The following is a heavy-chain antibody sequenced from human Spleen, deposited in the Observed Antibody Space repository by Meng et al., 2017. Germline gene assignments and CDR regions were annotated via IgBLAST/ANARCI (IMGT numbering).Heavy chain of an antibody. Sequence: GESLKISCAASGSTVSHNYMSWARQAPGKGLEWASVMYSGGNTYYADSVKARFTISRDNSKNTVFLQINSLRVADTAIYYCSRSPIDKYDLSALPLGSWGQGTLVTVSS. CDR2: MYSGGNT. D-gene: IGHD3-16*01. J-gene: IGHJ5*01. CDR1: GSTVSHNY. CDR3: SRSPIDKYDLSALPLGS. V-gene: IGHV3-66*02.